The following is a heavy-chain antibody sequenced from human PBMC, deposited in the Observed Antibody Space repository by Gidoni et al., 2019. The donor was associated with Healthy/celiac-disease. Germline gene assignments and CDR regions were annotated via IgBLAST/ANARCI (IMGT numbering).Heavy chain of an antibody. Sequence: QVQLVESGGGVVQPGRSLRLSCAASGFTFSSYGMHWVRQALGKGLEWVAVIWYDGSNTYYADSVKGRFTISRDSSKNTLYLQMNSLRAEDTALYYCARGVGVRPSYNWFDPWGQGTLVTVSS. V-gene: IGHV3-33*01. CDR3: ARGVGVRPSYNWFDP. CDR2: IWYDGSNT. D-gene: IGHD2-15*01. J-gene: IGHJ5*02. CDR1: GFTFSSYG.